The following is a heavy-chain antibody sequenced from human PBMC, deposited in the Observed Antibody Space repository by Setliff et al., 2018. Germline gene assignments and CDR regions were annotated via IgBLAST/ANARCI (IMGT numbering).Heavy chain of an antibody. Sequence: GESLKISCAASGFIFSNYGMHWVRQAPGKGLEWVAVIWYDGINKYYADSVKGRFTISRDISKNTLYLQMNNLRAEDTAVYYCAKELAVAGSCIDYWGQGTLVTSPQ. CDR1: GFIFSNYG. CDR2: IWYDGINK. V-gene: IGHV3-33*06. J-gene: IGHJ4*02. CDR3: AKELAVAGSCIDY. D-gene: IGHD6-19*01.